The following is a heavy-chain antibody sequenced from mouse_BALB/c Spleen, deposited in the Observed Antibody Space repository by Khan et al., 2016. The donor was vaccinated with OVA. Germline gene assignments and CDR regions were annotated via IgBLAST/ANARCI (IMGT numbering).Heavy chain of an antibody. Sequence: QIQLVQSGPELKKPGETVKISCKASGYTFTNYGISWVKQAPGKGLKWMGWINTNTGEPTHAEEFKGRFAFSLETSASTAYLQLNNLKNEDTATYFCARGNYYGSNSWFAYWGQGTRVTVSA. CDR1: GYTFTNYG. CDR2: INTNTGEP. V-gene: IGHV9-3*02. D-gene: IGHD1-1*01. CDR3: ARGNYYGSNSWFAY. J-gene: IGHJ3*01.